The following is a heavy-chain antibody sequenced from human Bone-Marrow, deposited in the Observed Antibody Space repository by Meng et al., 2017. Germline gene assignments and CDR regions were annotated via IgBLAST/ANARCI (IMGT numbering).Heavy chain of an antibody. CDR1: GGSFSSYY. J-gene: IGHJ6*02. CDR2: INHSGST. D-gene: IGHD6-6*01. CDR3: ARLAARPTERPQGGMDV. V-gene: IGHV4-34*01. Sequence: SETLSLTCAVSGGSFSSYYWSWIRQPPGKGLEWIGEINHSGSTNYNPSLKSRVTISVDTSKNHFSLKLRSVTAADTAVYYCARLAARPTERPQGGMDVWGQGTTVTVSS.